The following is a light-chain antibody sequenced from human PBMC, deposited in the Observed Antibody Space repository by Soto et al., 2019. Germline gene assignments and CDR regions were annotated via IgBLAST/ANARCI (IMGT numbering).Light chain of an antibody. CDR1: QDINVY. CDR2: AAS. J-gene: IGKJ2*03. CDR3: QHGYVAPYS. V-gene: IGKV1-39*01. Sequence: DIQMTQSPSSVSASIGDTVTITCRASQDINVYLNWYQQKPGEVPKLLIYAASTLHSGVPSRFTGSGSETDFTLTITSLQPEDFATYYCQHGYVAPYSFGQGTKEDI.